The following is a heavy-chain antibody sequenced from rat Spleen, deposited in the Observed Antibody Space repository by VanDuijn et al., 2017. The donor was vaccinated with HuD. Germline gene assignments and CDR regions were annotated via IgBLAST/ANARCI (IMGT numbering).Heavy chain of an antibody. Sequence: EVKLVETGGGLVQPGRSLKLSCVASGFTFSSYWMYWIRQAPGKGLEWVSSINTDVGSTYYPDSVKGRFTISRDNAENTVYLQMNSLRSEDTATYYCAKDKDGGYVMDAWGQGASVTVSS. CDR1: GFTFSSYW. CDR3: AKDKDGGYVMDA. J-gene: IGHJ4*01. CDR2: INTDVGST. D-gene: IGHD1-11*01. V-gene: IGHV5-58*01.